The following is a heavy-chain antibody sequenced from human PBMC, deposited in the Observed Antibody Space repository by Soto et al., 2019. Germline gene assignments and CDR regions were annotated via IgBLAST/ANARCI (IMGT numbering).Heavy chain of an antibody. D-gene: IGHD5-12*01. CDR2: IYYSGST. CDR1: GGSIISSSYY. CDR3: ARLGYSGYDGPLDY. J-gene: IGHJ4*02. V-gene: IGHV4-39*01. Sequence: PSETLSLTCTVSGGSIISSSYYWGWIRQPPGKGLEWIGSIYYSGSTYYNPSLKSRVTISVDTSKNQFSLKLSSVTAADTAVYYCARLGYSGYDGPLDYWGQGTLVTVSS.